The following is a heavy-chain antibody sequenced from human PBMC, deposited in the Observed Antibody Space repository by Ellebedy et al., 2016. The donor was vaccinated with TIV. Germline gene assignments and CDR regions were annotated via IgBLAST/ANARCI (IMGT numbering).Heavy chain of an antibody. V-gene: IGHV3-53*01. CDR3: ARPTVPATICGACGMDV. D-gene: IGHD2-2*01. CDR1: GFTVSNNY. Sequence: PGGSLRLSCAASGFTVSNNYMSWVRQAPGKGLEWVSVIYSGGNTFYAESVKGRFTISRDSSQNTLYLQMDSLRGEDTAVYYCARPTVPATICGACGMDVWGRGTTVIVSS. CDR2: IYSGGNT. J-gene: IGHJ6*02.